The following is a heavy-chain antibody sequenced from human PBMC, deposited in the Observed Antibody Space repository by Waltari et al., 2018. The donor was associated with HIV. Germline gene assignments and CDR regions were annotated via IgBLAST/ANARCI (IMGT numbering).Heavy chain of an antibody. D-gene: IGHD2-15*01. CDR3: VRGSGSF. V-gene: IGHV3-7*04. J-gene: IGHJ4*02. CDR1: GFAFSRYW. CDR2: INENGDEK. Sequence: EVQLVEYGGGLVEPGGSLNGSCEVFGFAFSRYWMSWVRQAPGKGPEWVANINENGDEKYHVDSMKGRFVISRDNTKQSLYLEMKNLRVEDTAVYYCVRGSGSFWGQGTLVTVSS.